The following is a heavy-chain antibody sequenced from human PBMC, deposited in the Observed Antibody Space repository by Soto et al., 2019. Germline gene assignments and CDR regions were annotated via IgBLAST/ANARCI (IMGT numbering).Heavy chain of an antibody. V-gene: IGHV3-9*01. CDR3: ARVGSIAARPYDDY. J-gene: IGHJ4*02. CDR1: GFTFEDFA. CDR2: ISWNGGRI. D-gene: IGHD6-6*01. Sequence: HPGGSLRLSCAASGFTFEDFAMNWVRQAPGKGPEWVSRISWNGGRIDYADSVKGRFTISRDNAKNALYLQMNSLRPEDTALYYCARVGSIAARPYDDYWGQGTLVTVSS.